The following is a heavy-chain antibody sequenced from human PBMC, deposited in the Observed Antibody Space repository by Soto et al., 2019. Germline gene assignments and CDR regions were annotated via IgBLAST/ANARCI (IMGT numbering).Heavy chain of an antibody. Sequence: EVQLEESGGGLVQPGGSLRLSCAASGFTLSMYWMTCVRQAPGRGLEWVANIKQDGSKKSYLDSVRGRFTISRDNVRNSLYLQMDSLRAEDTALYYCARDVSPGSSSLYLDAFDIWGQGTMVIVSS. CDR2: IKQDGSKK. CDR1: GFTLSMYW. J-gene: IGHJ3*02. D-gene: IGHD6-13*01. V-gene: IGHV3-7*05. CDR3: ARDVSPGSSSLYLDAFDI.